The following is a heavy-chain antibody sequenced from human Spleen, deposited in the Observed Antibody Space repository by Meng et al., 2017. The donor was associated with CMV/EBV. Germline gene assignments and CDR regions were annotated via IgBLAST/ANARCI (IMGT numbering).Heavy chain of an antibody. D-gene: IGHD7-27*01. J-gene: IGHJ6*02. CDR3: ARANPHLLGIWGAMDV. V-gene: IGHV1-2*02. CDR2: INPNSDDT. Sequence: ASVKVSCKASGDTFTGYYIHWVRQAPGQGLEWMGWINPNSDDTKYARKFQDRVTMTRDTSISTAYMDLSRLKFDDTAIYYCARANPHLLGIWGAMDVWGQGTVVTVSS. CDR1: GDTFTGYY.